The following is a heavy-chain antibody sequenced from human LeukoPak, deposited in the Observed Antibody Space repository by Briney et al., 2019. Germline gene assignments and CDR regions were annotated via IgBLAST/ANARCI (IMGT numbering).Heavy chain of an antibody. CDR2: ISAYNGNT. D-gene: IGHD3-22*01. CDR1: GYTFTSYG. CDR3: ARDRGYYDSSGYFFDY. Sequence: ASVTVSFTASGYTFTSYGISWVRQAPGQGLEWMGWISAYNGNTNYAQKLQGRVTMTTDTSTSTAYMELRSLRSDDTAVYYCARDRGYYDSSGYFFDYWGQGTLVTVSS. J-gene: IGHJ4*02. V-gene: IGHV1-18*01.